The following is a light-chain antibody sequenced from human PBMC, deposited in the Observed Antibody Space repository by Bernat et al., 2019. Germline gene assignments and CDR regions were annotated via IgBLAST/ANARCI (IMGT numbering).Light chain of an antibody. V-gene: IGLV2-8*01. CDR2: EVH. CDR1: SSDVGAYNY. Sequence: QSALTQPPSASGSPGQSVTVSCTGTSSDVGAYNYVSWYQQYPGKAPKPIIYEVHKRPSGVPDRFSGSQSGNTAFLTVSGLQAEDEADLYCSSNVGLSNYLFGGGTQVTVL. CDR3: SSNVGLSNYL. J-gene: IGLJ1*01.